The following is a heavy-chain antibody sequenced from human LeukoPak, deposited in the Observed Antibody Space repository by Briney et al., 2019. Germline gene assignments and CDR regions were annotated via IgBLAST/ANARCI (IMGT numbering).Heavy chain of an antibody. CDR3: ARAPRAYCSTTGSCFQDY. V-gene: IGHV4-4*02. D-gene: IGHD2-2*01. CDR2: IFHSGST. J-gene: IGHJ4*02. Sequence: SGTLSLTCAVSGGSIGASINSPNWWSWVRQPPGKGLEWIGEIFHSGSTNYNPSLKSRVTMSVDKSKNQFSLNLTSVTAADSAVYFCARAPRAYCSTTGSCFQDYWGQGTLVTVSS. CDR1: GGSIGASINSPNW.